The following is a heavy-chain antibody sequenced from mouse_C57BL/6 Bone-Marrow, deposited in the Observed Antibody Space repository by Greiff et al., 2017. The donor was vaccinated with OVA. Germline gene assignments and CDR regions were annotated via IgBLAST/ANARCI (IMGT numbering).Heavy chain of an antibody. V-gene: IGHV10-3*01. D-gene: IGHD1-1*01. CDR3: VGVHYYYGSSRYFDV. CDR1: GFTFTTYA. Sequence: EVQRVESGGGLVQPKGSLKLSCAASGFTFTTYAMHWVRQAPGQGLEWVARIRSKSSNYATYYADSVKDRFTISRDNSQTMLYLQMYNLKTEDTAMDYCVGVHYYYGSSRYFDVWGTGTTVTVSS. J-gene: IGHJ1*03. CDR2: IRSKSSNYAT.